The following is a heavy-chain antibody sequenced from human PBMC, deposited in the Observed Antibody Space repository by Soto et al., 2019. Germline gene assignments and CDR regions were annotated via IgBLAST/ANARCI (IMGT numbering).Heavy chain of an antibody. CDR3: AKDQGSIAARLYNCLDP. J-gene: IGHJ5*02. V-gene: IGHV1-18*01. D-gene: IGHD6-6*01. CDR2: ISAYNGDT. Sequence: QVQLVQSGAEVKKPGASVKVSCKASGYTFTSYGISWVRQAPGQGLEWMGWISAYNGDTNYAQKLQGRVTMTTDTSTNTDYMEMRILRYDDTAVYYCAKDQGSIAARLYNCLDPWGQGTLVTVAS. CDR1: GYTFTSYG.